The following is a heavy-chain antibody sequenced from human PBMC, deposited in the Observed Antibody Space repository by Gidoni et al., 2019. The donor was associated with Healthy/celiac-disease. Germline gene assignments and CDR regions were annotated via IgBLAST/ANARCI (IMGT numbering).Heavy chain of an antibody. Sequence: EVQLVESGGGLVQPGGSLRLSCAASGFTVRSNYMSWVRQAPGKGLEWVSVIYSGGSTYYADSVKGRFTISRDNSKNTLYLQMNSLRAEDTAVYYCASPSRGQLLSGREYYYYYGMDVWGQGTTVTVSS. CDR3: ASPSRGQLLSGREYYYYYGMDV. V-gene: IGHV3-66*01. CDR2: IYSGGST. D-gene: IGHD2-2*01. CDR1: GFTVRSNY. J-gene: IGHJ6*02.